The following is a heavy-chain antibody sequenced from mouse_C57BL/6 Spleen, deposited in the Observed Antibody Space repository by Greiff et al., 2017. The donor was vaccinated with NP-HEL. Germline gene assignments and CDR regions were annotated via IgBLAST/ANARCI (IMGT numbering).Heavy chain of an antibody. J-gene: IGHJ2*01. CDR3: AREPPALHYFDD. CDR2: ISDGGSYT. D-gene: IGHD1-1*01. Sequence: EVKLVESGGGLVKPGGSLKLSCAASGFTFSSSAMSWVRQTPEKRLEWVATISDGGSYTYYPDNVKGRFTISRDNAKNNLYLQMSQLKAEDTAMYYCAREPPALHYFDDWGQGTTLTVSS. V-gene: IGHV5-4*01. CDR1: GFTFSSSA.